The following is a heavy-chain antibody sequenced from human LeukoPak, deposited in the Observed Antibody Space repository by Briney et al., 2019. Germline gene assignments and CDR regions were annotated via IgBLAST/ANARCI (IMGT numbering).Heavy chain of an antibody. CDR2: ISGSGGST. D-gene: IGHD1-26*01. V-gene: IGHV3-23*01. CDR1: GFTFSSYA. CDR3: ARGGNGESYYTY. Sequence: GGSLRLSCAASGFTFSSYAMSWVRQAPGKGLEWVSAISGSGGSTYYADSVKGRFTISRDNSKNTLYLQMNSLRAEDTAVYYCARGGNGESYYTYWGQGTLVTVSS. J-gene: IGHJ4*02.